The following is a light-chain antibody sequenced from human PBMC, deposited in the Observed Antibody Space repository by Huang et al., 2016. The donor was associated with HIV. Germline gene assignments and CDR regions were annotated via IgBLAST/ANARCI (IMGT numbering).Light chain of an antibody. CDR1: QSLLHTNGYSY. V-gene: IGKV2-28*01. Sequence: IVMTQSPLSLPVTPGEPASISCRSSQSLLHTNGYSYVDWYLQKPGQSPQLLIYLSSNRASRVPDRFSGSVSVLEITLKISSVEAEDVGIYYCMQALQNPRTFGQGTRLEIK. CDR3: MQALQNPRT. CDR2: LSS. J-gene: IGKJ5*01.